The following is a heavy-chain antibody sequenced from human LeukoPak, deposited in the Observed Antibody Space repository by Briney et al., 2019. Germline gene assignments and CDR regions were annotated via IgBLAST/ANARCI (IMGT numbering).Heavy chain of an antibody. CDR2: ISGSGGST. CDR1: GFTFSNYA. V-gene: IGHV3-23*01. Sequence: SGGSLRLSCAASGFTFSNYAMSWVRQAPGEGLEWVSGISGSGGSTYYADSVKGRFTISRDNSKNTLFLQMNSLRAEDTAIYYCAKGSILAGYSNFDYWGQGTLVSVSS. CDR3: AKGSILAGYSNFDY. J-gene: IGHJ4*02. D-gene: IGHD3-9*01.